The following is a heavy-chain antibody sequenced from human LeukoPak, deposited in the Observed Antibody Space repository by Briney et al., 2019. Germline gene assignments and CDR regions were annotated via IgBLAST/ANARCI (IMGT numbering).Heavy chain of an antibody. CDR2: ISYDGSDM. J-gene: IGHJ4*02. Sequence: GGSLRLSSAASGFIFSTYGMHWVRQAPGKGLEWVAVISYDGSDMFYADSVKGRFTISRDNSKNTLYMEMHSLRAEDTAVYYCAKGLRVWSADFDCWGQGTLVSASS. V-gene: IGHV3-30*18. CDR3: AKGLRVWSADFDC. CDR1: GFIFSTYG. D-gene: IGHD6-19*01.